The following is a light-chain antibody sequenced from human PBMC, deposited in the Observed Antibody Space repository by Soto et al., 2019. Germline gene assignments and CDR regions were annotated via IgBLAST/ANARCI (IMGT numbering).Light chain of an antibody. CDR1: SSDVGGYNY. V-gene: IGLV2-14*01. J-gene: IGLJ3*02. Sequence: QSALTQPASVSGSPGQSITISCTGTSSDVGGYNYVFWYQQHPGTSPKLMIYEVSNRPSGVSNRFSGSKSGNTASLIISGLQAEDEGDYYCSSYTARSTWVFGGGTKLTVL. CDR2: EVS. CDR3: SSYTARSTWV.